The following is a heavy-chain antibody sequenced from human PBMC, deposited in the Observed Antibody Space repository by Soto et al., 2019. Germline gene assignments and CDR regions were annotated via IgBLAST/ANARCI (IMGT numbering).Heavy chain of an antibody. Sequence: ASVKVSCKVSGYTLTELSMHWVRQAPGKGLEWMGGFGPEDGETIYAQKFQGRVTMTEDTSTDTAYMELSSLRSEDTAVYYCATHARDSSGWFDYWGQGTLVTVSS. D-gene: IGHD6-19*01. V-gene: IGHV1-24*01. J-gene: IGHJ4*02. CDR2: FGPEDGET. CDR3: ATHARDSSGWFDY. CDR1: GYTLTELS.